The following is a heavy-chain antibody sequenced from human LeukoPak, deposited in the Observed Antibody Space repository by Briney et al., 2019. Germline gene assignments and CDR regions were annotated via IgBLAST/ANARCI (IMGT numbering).Heavy chain of an antibody. J-gene: IGHJ4*02. CDR2: INHSGST. Sequence: SETLSLTCAVYGGSFSGYYWSWLRQPPGKGLEWIGEINHSGSTNYNPSLKSRVTISVDTSKNQFSLKLSSVTAADTAVYYCAEAPKYCSGGSCYSFYFDYWGQGTLVTVSS. V-gene: IGHV4-34*01. CDR3: AEAPKYCSGGSCYSFYFDY. CDR1: GGSFSGYY. D-gene: IGHD2-15*01.